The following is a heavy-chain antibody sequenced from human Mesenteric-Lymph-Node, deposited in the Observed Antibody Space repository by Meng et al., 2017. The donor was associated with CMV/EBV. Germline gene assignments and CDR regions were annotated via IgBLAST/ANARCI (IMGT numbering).Heavy chain of an antibody. V-gene: IGHV1-8*02. CDR2: MNPNSGNT. D-gene: IGHD3-10*01. J-gene: IGHJ6*02. Sequence: ASVKVSCKASGYTFTGYYMHWVRQATGQGLEWMGWMNPNSGNTGYAQKFQGRVTMTRNTSISTAYMELSSLRSEDTAVYYCARSITMVRGVQYYYYYYGMDVWGQGTTVTVSS. CDR3: ARSITMVRGVQYYYYYYGMDV. CDR1: GYTFTGYY.